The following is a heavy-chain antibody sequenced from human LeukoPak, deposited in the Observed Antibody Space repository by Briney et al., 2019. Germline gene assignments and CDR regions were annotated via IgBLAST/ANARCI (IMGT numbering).Heavy chain of an antibody. Sequence: PSETLSLTCTVSGGSISSYYWSWIRQPPGKGLEWIGYIYYSGSTNYNPSLKSRVTISVDTSKNQFSLKLSSVTAADTAVYYCARGDHGFVLDYWGQGTLVTVPS. V-gene: IGHV4-59*01. CDR1: GGSISSYY. D-gene: IGHD2-8*01. CDR2: IYYSGST. CDR3: ARGDHGFVLDY. J-gene: IGHJ4*02.